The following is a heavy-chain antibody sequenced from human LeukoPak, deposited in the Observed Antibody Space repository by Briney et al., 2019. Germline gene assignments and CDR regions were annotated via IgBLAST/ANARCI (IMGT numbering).Heavy chain of an antibody. CDR3: ARESSSWYMDY. Sequence: PGGSLKLSCAASGFSFDRYTMNWVRQAPGKGLEWVSSISSSSSYIYYADSVKGRFTISRDNAKNSLYLQMNSLRAEDTAVYYCARESSSWYMDYWGQGTLVTVSS. J-gene: IGHJ4*02. CDR2: ISSSSSYI. D-gene: IGHD6-13*01. CDR1: GFSFDRYT. V-gene: IGHV3-21*01.